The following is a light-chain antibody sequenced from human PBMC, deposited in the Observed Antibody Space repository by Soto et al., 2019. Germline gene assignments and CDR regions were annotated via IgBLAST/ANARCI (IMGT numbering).Light chain of an antibody. V-gene: IGKV1-8*01. J-gene: IGKJ1*01. Sequence: AIRMTQSPSSLSASTGDRVTITCRASQGISSYLAWYQQKPGKAPKLLIYEASRLESGVPSRISGSGSGTEFTLTISSLQPDDFATYYCQQYTSYPWTFGQGTKV. CDR3: QQYTSYPWT. CDR2: EAS. CDR1: QGISSY.